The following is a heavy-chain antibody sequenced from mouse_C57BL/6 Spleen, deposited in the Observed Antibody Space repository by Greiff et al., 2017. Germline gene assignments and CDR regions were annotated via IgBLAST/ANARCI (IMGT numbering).Heavy chain of an antibody. CDR2: IHPNSGST. D-gene: IGHD1-1*01. Sequence: QVQLQQPGAELVKPGASVTLSCKASGYTFTSYWMHWVKQRPGQGLEWIGMIHPNSGSTNYNEKFKSKATLTVDKSSSTAYMQISSLTSEDSAVYDCARRAGGSSGWCAYWGQGTLVTVSA. V-gene: IGHV1-64*01. CDR1: GYTFTSYW. CDR3: ARRAGGSSGWCAY. J-gene: IGHJ3*01.